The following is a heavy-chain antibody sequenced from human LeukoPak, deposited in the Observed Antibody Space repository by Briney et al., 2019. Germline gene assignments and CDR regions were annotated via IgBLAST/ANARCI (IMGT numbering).Heavy chain of an antibody. CDR3: ARGRMVRGVTWWFDP. Sequence: GASLKLSCKASGYTFTSYDINWVRQATGQGLEWMGWMNPNSGNTGYAQKFQGRVTMTRNTSISTAYMELSSLRSEDTAVYYCARGRMVRGVTWWFDPWGQGTLVTVSS. V-gene: IGHV1-8*01. CDR2: MNPNSGNT. CDR1: GYTFTSYD. J-gene: IGHJ5*02. D-gene: IGHD3-10*01.